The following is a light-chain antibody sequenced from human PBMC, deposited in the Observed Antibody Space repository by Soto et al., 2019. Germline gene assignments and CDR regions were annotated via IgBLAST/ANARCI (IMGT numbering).Light chain of an antibody. Sequence: EIVLTQSPATRSLSPGERATLSCRASQSVSSYLAWYQQKPGQAPRLLIYDASNRATGIPARFSGSGSGTVFTLTISSLEPEDFAVYYCQQRSNWLTFGGGTKVEIK. J-gene: IGKJ4*01. CDR3: QQRSNWLT. CDR2: DAS. CDR1: QSVSSY. V-gene: IGKV3-11*01.